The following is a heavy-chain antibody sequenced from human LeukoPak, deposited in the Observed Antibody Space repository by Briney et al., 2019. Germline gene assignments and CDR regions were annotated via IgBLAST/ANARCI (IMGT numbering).Heavy chain of an antibody. CDR1: GGSISSYY. CDR2: IYYSGST. J-gene: IGHJ6*02. CDR3: ARDPGYCSSTSCWDYYYGMDV. Sequence: SGTLSLTCTVSGGSISSYYWSWIRQPPGKGLEWIGYIYYSGSTNYNPSLKSRVTISVDTSKNQFSLKLSSVTAADTAVYYCARDPGYCSSTSCWDYYYGMDVWGQGTTVTVSS. D-gene: IGHD2-2*01. V-gene: IGHV4-59*01.